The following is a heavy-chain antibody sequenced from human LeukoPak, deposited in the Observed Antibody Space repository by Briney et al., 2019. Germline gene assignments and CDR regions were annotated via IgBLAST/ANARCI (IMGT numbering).Heavy chain of an antibody. D-gene: IGHD6-19*01. V-gene: IGHV3-23*01. CDR2: ISGSGDTT. CDR3: ANPGQWLDRPSY. CDR1: GFIFSTYA. Sequence: RSGGSLRLSCAGSGFIFSTYAMTWVRQAPGKGLEWVSGISGSGDTTYYADTVKGRFTISRDNSKNTLYLQMNSLRAEDTAVYYCANPGQWLDRPSYWGQGTLVTVSS. J-gene: IGHJ4*02.